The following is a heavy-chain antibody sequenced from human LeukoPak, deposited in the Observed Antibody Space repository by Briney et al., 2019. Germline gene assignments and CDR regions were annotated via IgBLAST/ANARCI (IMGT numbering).Heavy chain of an antibody. D-gene: IGHD3-22*01. CDR3: ARLATYYYDSSPYGY. CDR2: IFYSGTT. CDR1: GGSISTYY. Sequence: PSETLSLTCSVSGGSISTYYWNWIRQPPGKGLEWIGYIFYSGTTNYNPSLKSRVTISVDTSKNQFSLRLSSVTAADTAVYYCARLATYYYDSSPYGYWGQGTLVTVSS. J-gene: IGHJ4*02. V-gene: IGHV4-59*08.